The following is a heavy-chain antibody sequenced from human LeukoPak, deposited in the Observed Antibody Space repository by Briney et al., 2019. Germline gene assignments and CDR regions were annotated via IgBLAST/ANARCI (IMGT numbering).Heavy chain of an antibody. CDR2: LYYSGNT. D-gene: IGHD5-18*01. CDR1: GGSISSFY. V-gene: IGHV4-59*08. Sequence: PSETLSLTCTGSGGSISSFYWSWIRQPPGKGLEWIGCLYYSGNTNYNPSLKSRVTISVDTSKNQFSLKLTSVTAADTAVYYCARHGAAYSFDYWGQGTLVTVSS. J-gene: IGHJ4*02. CDR3: ARHGAAYSFDY.